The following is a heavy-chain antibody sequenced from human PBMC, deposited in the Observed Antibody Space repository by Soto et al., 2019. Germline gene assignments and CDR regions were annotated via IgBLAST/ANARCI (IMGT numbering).Heavy chain of an antibody. CDR2: IDRRGAT. Sequence: SGSLSLTCADYDGSVYNYVWSWTRQPPGKGLEWIGEIDRRGATNFNPSLSGRATISVDTSKNQFSLNVASVTAADTAMYYCARGHPHSW. CDR3: ARGHPHS. V-gene: IGHV4-34*01. J-gene: IGHJ5*01. CDR1: DGSVYNYV.